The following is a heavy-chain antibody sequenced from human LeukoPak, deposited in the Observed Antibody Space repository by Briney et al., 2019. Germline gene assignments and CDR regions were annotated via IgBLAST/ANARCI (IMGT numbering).Heavy chain of an antibody. D-gene: IGHD4-17*01. CDR1: GDSIRSSDYY. CDR3: ARACGDYYFDY. V-gene: IGHV4-39*07. CDR2: INHSGST. Sequence: SETLSLTCTVSGDSIRSSDYYWDWIRQPPGKGLEWIGEINHSGSTNYNPSLKSRVTISVDTSKNQFSLKLSSVTAADTAVYYCARACGDYYFDYWGQGTLVTVSS. J-gene: IGHJ4*02.